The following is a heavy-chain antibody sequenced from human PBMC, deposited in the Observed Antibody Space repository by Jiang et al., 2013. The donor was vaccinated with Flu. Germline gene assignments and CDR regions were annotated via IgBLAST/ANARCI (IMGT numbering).Heavy chain of an antibody. J-gene: IGHJ3*02. D-gene: IGHD3-3*02. CDR1: GGTFSSYA. Sequence: EVKKPGSSVKVSCKASGGTFSSYAISWVRQAPGQGLEWMGGIIPIFGTANYAQKFQGRVTITADESTSTAYMELSSLRSEDTAVYYCATAGIFGVDVGAFDIWGQGTMVTVSS. CDR3: ATAGIFGVDVGAFDI. CDR2: IIPIFGTA. V-gene: IGHV1-69*01.